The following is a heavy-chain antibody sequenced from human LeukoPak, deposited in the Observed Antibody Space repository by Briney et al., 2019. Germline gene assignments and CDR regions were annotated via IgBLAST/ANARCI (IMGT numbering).Heavy chain of an antibody. CDR2: INPNRGGI. Sequence: ASVKVSCKASGYTFTGYYMHWVRQAPGQGLDWMGWINPNRGGIKYSQNFQGRVTMTSDTSISTAYPELSRLRSDETAVFYCARGWTGGSLTWSDPWGQGTLVTVSS. CDR3: ARGWTGGSLTWSDP. D-gene: IGHD1-26*01. CDR1: GYTFTGYY. J-gene: IGHJ5*02. V-gene: IGHV1-2*02.